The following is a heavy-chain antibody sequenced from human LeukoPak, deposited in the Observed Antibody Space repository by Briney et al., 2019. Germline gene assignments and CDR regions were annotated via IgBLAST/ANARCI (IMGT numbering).Heavy chain of an antibody. D-gene: IGHD4-23*01. CDR2: ITGDGGRT. CDR1: GFTFSSYA. CDR3: VKDPFYGGNPLYYFDY. V-gene: IGHV3-64D*06. Sequence: PGGSLRLSCSASGFTFSSYAMHWVRQAPGKGLECVPAITGDGGRTYYADSVKGRFTISRDNSKNTLYLQMNSLRAEDTAVYYCVKDPFYGGNPLYYFDYWGQGTLVTVSS. J-gene: IGHJ4*02.